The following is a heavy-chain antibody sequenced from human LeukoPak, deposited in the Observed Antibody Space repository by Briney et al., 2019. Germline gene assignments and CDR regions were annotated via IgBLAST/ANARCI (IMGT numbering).Heavy chain of an antibody. CDR3: VRQKKSHGNFDY. J-gene: IGHJ4*02. Sequence: GGSLRLSCAASRFTFSNCAMNWVRQAPGKGLEWVSSISESGEDPSYADSVKGRFIISRDNSRNSLYLQMNSLRVEDTAVYYCVRQKKSHGNFDYWGQGTLVTVSS. D-gene: IGHD1-26*01. V-gene: IGHV3-23*01. CDR1: RFTFSNCA. CDR2: ISESGEDP.